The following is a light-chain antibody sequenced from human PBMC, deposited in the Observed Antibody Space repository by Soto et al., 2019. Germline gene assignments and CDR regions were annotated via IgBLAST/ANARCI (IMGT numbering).Light chain of an antibody. V-gene: IGKV1D-8*03. CDR3: QQSYSTPIT. CDR2: VAS. CDR1: QSISSY. J-gene: IGKJ5*01. Sequence: VIWLTQSPSLLSASTPPGVAIXGRMSQSISSYLAWYQQKPGKAPKLLIYVASSLQDGVPSRFSGSGSGTDFTLTIGSLQPDDFATYYCQQSYSTPITFGQGTRLEIK.